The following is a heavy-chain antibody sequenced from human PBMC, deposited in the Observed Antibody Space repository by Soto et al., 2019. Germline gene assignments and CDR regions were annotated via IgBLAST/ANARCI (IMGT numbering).Heavy chain of an antibody. CDR3: AKDFVMYQLLKPKPSNLDY. V-gene: IGHV1-18*04. CDR2: ISAYNGNT. CDR1: GYTFTSYG. Sequence: ASVKVSCKASGYTFTSYGISWVRQAPGQGLEWMGWISAYNGNTNYAQKLQGRVTMTTDTSTSTAYMELRSLRSDDTAVYYCAKDFVMYQLLKPKPSNLDYWGQGTLVTVSS. J-gene: IGHJ4*02. D-gene: IGHD2-2*01.